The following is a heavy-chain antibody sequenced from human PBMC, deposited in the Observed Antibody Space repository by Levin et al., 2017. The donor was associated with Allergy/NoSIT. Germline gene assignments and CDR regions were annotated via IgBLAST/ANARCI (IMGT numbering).Heavy chain of an antibody. Sequence: SQTLSLPCAVSGGSISSGGYSWSWIRQPPGKGLEWIGNIYLSGSTYYNPSLKSRVTISVDRSKNQFSLNLSSVTAADTAVYYCARVAGYSYGYYFDYWGPGTLVTVSS. CDR1: GGSISSGGYS. D-gene: IGHD5-18*01. CDR3: ARVAGYSYGYYFDY. V-gene: IGHV4-30-2*01. J-gene: IGHJ4*02. CDR2: IYLSGST.